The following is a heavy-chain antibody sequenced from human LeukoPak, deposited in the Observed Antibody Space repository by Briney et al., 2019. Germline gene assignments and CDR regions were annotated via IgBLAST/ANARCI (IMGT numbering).Heavy chain of an antibody. J-gene: IGHJ4*02. V-gene: IGHV1-69*13. Sequence: GASVKVSCKASGGTVSSFVISWVRQAPGQGLEWVGGIIPIFEKTNYAQKFEDRVTITADEKTGTAYMELSSLRSEDTAIYFCVRARYTNTWYIFDYWGQGTLVTVSS. CDR3: VRARYTNTWYIFDY. D-gene: IGHD6-13*01. CDR2: IIPIFEKT. CDR1: GGTVSSFV.